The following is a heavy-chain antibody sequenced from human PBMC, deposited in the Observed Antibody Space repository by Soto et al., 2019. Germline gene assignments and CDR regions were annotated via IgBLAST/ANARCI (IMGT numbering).Heavy chain of an antibody. CDR2: IIPIFGTA. CDR1: GGTFSSYA. J-gene: IGHJ4*02. CDR3: ARQYYYDSSGYPYFDY. V-gene: IGHV1-69*13. Sequence: ASVKVSCKASGGTFSSYAISWVRQAPGQGLEWVGGIIPIFGTANYAQKFQGRVTITADESTSTAYMELSSLRSEDTAVYYCARQYYYDSSGYPYFDYWGQGTLVTVSS. D-gene: IGHD3-22*01.